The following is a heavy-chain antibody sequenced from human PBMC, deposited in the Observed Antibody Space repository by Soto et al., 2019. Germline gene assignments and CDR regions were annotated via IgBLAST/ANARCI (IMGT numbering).Heavy chain of an antibody. Sequence: PGGSLSQSWAASGFSFSSYSMHGVSQAPGKGLEWVAVISYEGSNKYYADSVKGRFTISRDNSKNTLYLQMNSLRAEDTAVYYCAKDMLLWFGEGHDAFDIWGQGTMVTDSS. CDR1: GFSFSSYS. CDR2: ISYEGSNK. V-gene: IGHV3-30*18. J-gene: IGHJ3*02. D-gene: IGHD3-10*01. CDR3: AKDMLLWFGEGHDAFDI.